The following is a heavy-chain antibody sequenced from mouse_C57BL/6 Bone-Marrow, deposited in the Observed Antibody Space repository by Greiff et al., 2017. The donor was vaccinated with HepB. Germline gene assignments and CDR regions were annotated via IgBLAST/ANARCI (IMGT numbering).Heavy chain of an antibody. Sequence: EVQLVESGPGLVKPSQSLSLTCSVTGYSITSGYYWNWIRQFPGNKLEWMGYISYDGSNNYNPSLKNRISITRDTSKNQFFLKLNSVTTEDTATYYCAGDYDGGWYFDVWGTGTTVTVSS. V-gene: IGHV3-6*01. CDR3: AGDYDGGWYFDV. CDR1: GYSITSGYY. J-gene: IGHJ1*03. CDR2: ISYDGSN. D-gene: IGHD2-4*01.